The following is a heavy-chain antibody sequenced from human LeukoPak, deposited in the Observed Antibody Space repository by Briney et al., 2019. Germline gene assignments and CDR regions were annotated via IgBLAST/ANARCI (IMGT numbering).Heavy chain of an antibody. D-gene: IGHD5-24*01. V-gene: IGHV3-33*01. CDR2: ICSDGSDK. J-gene: IGHJ4*02. CDR3: ARDFSLKLFDY. CDR1: GFTFSSYG. Sequence: GGSLRLSCAASGFTFSSYGFHWVRQAPGKGLEWVAVICSDGSDKYYADSVRGRFTIARDDSKNTLYLQMNCLSAQDTAVYYCARDFSLKLFDYWGQGTLVTV.